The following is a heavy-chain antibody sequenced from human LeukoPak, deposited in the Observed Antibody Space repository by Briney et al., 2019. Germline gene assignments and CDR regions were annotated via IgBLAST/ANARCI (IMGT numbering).Heavy chain of an antibody. CDR3: DSGESTDYYYYGMDV. CDR1: GFTFSSYA. D-gene: IGHD3-16*01. Sequence: PGGSLRLSCAASGFTFSSYAMHWVRQAPGKGLEWVAVISYDGSNKYYADSVKGRFTISRDNSKNTLYLQMNSLRAEDTAVYYCDSGESTDYYYYGMDVWGQGTTVTVSS. J-gene: IGHJ6*02. V-gene: IGHV3-30-3*01. CDR2: ISYDGSNK.